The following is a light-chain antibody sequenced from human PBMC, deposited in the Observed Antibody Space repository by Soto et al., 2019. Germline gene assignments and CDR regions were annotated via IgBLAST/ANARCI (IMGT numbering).Light chain of an antibody. V-gene: IGKV3-15*01. CDR2: GAS. CDR1: QSVSST. CDR3: QHYNNWSGT. Sequence: EIVMTQSPATLSVSPGERATLSCRASQSVSSTLAWYQQKPGQAPRLLIYGASTRATGIPARFSGSGSGTEFTLTISSLQSEDFAVYYCQHYNNWSGTFGQGTKVEIK. J-gene: IGKJ1*01.